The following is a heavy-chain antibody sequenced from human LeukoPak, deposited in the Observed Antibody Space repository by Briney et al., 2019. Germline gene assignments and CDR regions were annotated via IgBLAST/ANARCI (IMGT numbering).Heavy chain of an antibody. D-gene: IGHD3-16*02. J-gene: IGHJ4*02. V-gene: IGHV3-23*01. CDR1: GFTFSSYA. Sequence: GGSLRLSCAASGFTFSSYAMSWVRQAPGKGLEWVSAISGSGGSTYYADSVKGRFTISRDNSKNTLYLQMNSLRAEDTAVYYCARAPYDYVWGSYHSRKGYYFDYWGQGTLVTVSS. CDR3: ARAPYDYVWGSYHSRKGYYFDY. CDR2: ISGSGGST.